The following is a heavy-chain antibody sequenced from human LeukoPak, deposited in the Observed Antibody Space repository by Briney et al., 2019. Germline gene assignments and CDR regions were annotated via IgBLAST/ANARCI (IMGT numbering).Heavy chain of an antibody. CDR3: ARELLGHGYNSGDFDY. D-gene: IGHD5-24*01. Sequence: GGSLRLSCAVSGFNFSSYSMNWVRQAPGKGLEWVSYISSRSSTIYYTDSVKGRFTISRDNVKNSLYLQMNSLRAEDTAVYYCARELLGHGYNSGDFDYWGQGTLVTVSS. V-gene: IGHV3-48*01. CDR1: GFNFSSYS. J-gene: IGHJ4*02. CDR2: ISSRSSTI.